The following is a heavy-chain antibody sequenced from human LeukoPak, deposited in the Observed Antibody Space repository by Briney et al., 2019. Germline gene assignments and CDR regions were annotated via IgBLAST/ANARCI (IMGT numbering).Heavy chain of an antibody. Sequence: GGSLRLSCAASGFTFSSYGMHWVRQAPGKGLEWVAVISYDGSNKYYADSVKGRFTISRDNSKNTLYLQMNSLRAEDTAVYYCATHITIFGVPQFDYWGQGTLVTVSS. CDR3: ATHITIFGVPQFDY. CDR1: GFTFSSYG. J-gene: IGHJ4*02. CDR2: ISYDGSNK. D-gene: IGHD3-3*01. V-gene: IGHV3-30*03.